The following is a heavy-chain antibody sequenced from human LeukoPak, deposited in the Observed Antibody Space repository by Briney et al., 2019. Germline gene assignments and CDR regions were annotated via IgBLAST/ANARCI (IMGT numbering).Heavy chain of an antibody. D-gene: IGHD3-22*01. CDR1: GYSFTTYW. Sequence: GESLQISCKGSGYSFTTYWIGWGRPMPGKGGEWMVIIYPGDSDTIYTPSFQGQVIISADKSINTAYLQWSSLKASDTAMYYCGRYYYHSSGYLEYWGQGTLVTVSS. CDR2: IYPGDSDT. J-gene: IGHJ4*02. CDR3: GRYYYHSSGYLEY. V-gene: IGHV5-51*01.